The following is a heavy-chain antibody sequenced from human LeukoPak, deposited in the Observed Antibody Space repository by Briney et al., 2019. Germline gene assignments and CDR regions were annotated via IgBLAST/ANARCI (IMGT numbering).Heavy chain of an antibody. CDR3: ARAGYYDGNSNPPGY. CDR2: ISSSSSTI. CDR1: GFTFSSYS. Sequence: PGGSLRLSCAASGFTFSSYSMNWVRQAPGKGLEWVSYISSSSSTIYYADSVKGRFTISRDNAKDSLYLQMNSLRDEDTAVYYCARAGYYDGNSNPPGYWGQGTLVTVSS. J-gene: IGHJ4*02. D-gene: IGHD4-23*01. V-gene: IGHV3-48*02.